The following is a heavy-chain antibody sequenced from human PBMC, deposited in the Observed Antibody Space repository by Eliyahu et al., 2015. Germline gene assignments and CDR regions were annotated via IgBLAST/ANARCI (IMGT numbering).Heavy chain of an antibody. D-gene: IGHD4-17*01. CDR1: GXSIXXYY. V-gene: IGHV4-59*01. J-gene: IGHJ2*01. CDR3: ARDREGDYDLPYWYFDL. Sequence: QVQLQESGPGLVXPSATLSLTXTVSGXSIXXYYWSWIRQPPGKGLEWIGYIYYSGSTNYNPSLKSRVTISVDTSKNQFSLKLSSVTAADTAVYYCARDREGDYDLPYWYFDLWGRGTLVTVSS. CDR2: IYYSGST.